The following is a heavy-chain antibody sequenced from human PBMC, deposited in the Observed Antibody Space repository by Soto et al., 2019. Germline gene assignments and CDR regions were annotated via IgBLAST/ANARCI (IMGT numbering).Heavy chain of an antibody. CDR1: GGSISSSSYY. D-gene: IGHD3-9*01. J-gene: IGHJ4*02. CDR3: ARHPSYYDILTGYAPSDY. CDR2: IYYSGST. V-gene: IGHV4-39*01. Sequence: PSETLSLTCTVSGGSISSSSYYWGWIRQPPGKGLEWIGSIYYSGSTYYNPSLKSRVTISVDTSKNQFSLKLSSVTAADTAVYYCARHPSYYDILTGYAPSDYWGQGTLVTVSS.